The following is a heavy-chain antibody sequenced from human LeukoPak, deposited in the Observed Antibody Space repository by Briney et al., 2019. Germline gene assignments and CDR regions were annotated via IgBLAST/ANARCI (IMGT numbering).Heavy chain of an antibody. CDR2: INTDGSTT. D-gene: IGHD2/OR15-2a*01. CDR3: ASFFAGY. J-gene: IGHJ4*02. Sequence: GGSLRLSCAASGFSFSSYWMHWVRQAPGKGLVWVSRINTDGSTTTYADSVKGRFTISRDSAKNTLYPQMNSLRAEDTAVYYCASFFAGYWGQGTLVTVSS. V-gene: IGHV3-74*01. CDR1: GFSFSSYW.